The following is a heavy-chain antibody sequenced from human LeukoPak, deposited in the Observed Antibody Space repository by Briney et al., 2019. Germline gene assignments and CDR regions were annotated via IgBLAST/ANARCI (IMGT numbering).Heavy chain of an antibody. J-gene: IGHJ4*02. CDR1: GGSISSYY. Sequence: SETLSLTCNVSGGSISSYYWNWIRQPPGKGLEWIGYIYYSGSTNYNPSLKSRVTISVDTSKNQFSLKLSSVTAADTAVYYCARWARGDPDYWGQGTLVTVSS. CDR3: ARWARGDPDY. D-gene: IGHD4-17*01. V-gene: IGHV4-59*01. CDR2: IYYSGST.